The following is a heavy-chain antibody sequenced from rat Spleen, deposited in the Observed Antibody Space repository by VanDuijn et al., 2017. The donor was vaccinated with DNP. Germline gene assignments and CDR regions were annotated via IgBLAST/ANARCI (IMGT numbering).Heavy chain of an antibody. CDR1: GFTFSDYY. Sequence: EVQLVESGGGLVQPGRSLKLSCAASGFTFSDYYMAWVRQAPTKGLEWVASISTGGVNTYYRDSVKGRFTISRDNAKSTLYLQMDSLRSEDTATYYCTTHDWTSWGQGVMVTVSS. V-gene: IGHV5-25*01. J-gene: IGHJ2*01. CDR2: ISTGGVNT. CDR3: TTHDWTS.